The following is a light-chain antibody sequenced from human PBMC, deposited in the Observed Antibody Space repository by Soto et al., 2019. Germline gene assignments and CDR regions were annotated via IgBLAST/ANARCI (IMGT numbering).Light chain of an antibody. CDR1: QSVRSRF. J-gene: IGKJ1*01. CDR3: QQYGSSKIT. Sequence: EIVLTQSPGTLSLSPGQRATLSCRASQSVRSRFLAWYQQKPGQSPSLLIYGASNRATGIPDRFSGSGSGTDFTLTISRLEPEDFAVYYCQQYGSSKITFGQGTKV. V-gene: IGKV3-20*01. CDR2: GAS.